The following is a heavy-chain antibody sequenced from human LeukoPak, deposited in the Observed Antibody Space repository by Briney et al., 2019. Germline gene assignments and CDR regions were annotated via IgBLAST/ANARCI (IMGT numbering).Heavy chain of an antibody. CDR2: INEDGSVK. CDR3: TKEKGPPYFDQ. J-gene: IGHJ4*02. CDR1: GFRFSRHW. Sequence: PGGSLRLSCADSGFRFSRHWMDWVRQAPGKGLEWVANINEDGSVKNYVDSVRGRFTISRDNSRNILFMQMNSLRVDDTAVYYCTKEKGPPYFDQWGQGILVLVSS. V-gene: IGHV3-7*03.